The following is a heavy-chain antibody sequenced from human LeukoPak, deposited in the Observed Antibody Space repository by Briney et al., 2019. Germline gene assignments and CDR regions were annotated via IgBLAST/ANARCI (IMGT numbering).Heavy chain of an antibody. CDR1: GGSISGYY. D-gene: IGHD2-15*01. J-gene: IGHJ6*03. CDR2: IYTGGST. V-gene: IGHV4-4*07. Sequence: SETLSLTCTVSGGSISGYYWSWVRQPAGQGLEWIGRIYTGGSTNYNPSLKRRLTMSVDTSKNQFSLKLSSVTAADTAVYYCARSFFSGDYMDVWGKGTTVTVSS. CDR3: ARSFFSGDYMDV.